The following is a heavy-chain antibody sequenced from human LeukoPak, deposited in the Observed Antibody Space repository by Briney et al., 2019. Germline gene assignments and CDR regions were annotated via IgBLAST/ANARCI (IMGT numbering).Heavy chain of an antibody. CDR1: GYTFTGYY. V-gene: IGHV1-2*02. Sequence: ASVKVSCKASGYTFTGYYMHWVRQAPGQGLEWMGWINPNSGGTNYAQKFQGRVTMTRDTSISTAYMELSRLRSDDTAVYYCARDTRNYYDSSGPSLFDYWGQGTLVTVSS. CDR2: INPNSGGT. J-gene: IGHJ4*02. D-gene: IGHD3-22*01. CDR3: ARDTRNYYDSSGPSLFDY.